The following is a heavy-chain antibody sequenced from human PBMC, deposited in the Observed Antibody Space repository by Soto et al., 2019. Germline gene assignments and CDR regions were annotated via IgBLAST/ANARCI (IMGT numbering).Heavy chain of an antibody. CDR1: GYTFTAYY. J-gene: IGHJ5*01. V-gene: IGHV1-2*02. CDR3: ATDDYGAFAF. Sequence: ASVKVSCKPYGYTFTAYYIHWMRQVPGQGLECLGWIDPRSGVTNYAQKFQGRVIMTRDMSIKTVYMELSWLTSDDTAVYYCATDDYGAFAFWGQ. CDR2: IDPRSGVT. D-gene: IGHD4-17*01.